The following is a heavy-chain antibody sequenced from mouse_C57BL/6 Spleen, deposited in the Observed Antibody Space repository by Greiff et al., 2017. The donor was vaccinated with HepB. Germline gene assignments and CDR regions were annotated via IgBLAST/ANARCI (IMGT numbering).Heavy chain of an antibody. Sequence: QVQLQQPGAELVRPGSSVKLSCKASGYTFTSYWMHWVKQRPIQGLEWIGNIDPSDSETHYNQKFKDKATLTVDKSSSTAYMQLSSLTSEDSAVYYCARGRAYYSNYGAMDYWGQGTSVTVSS. V-gene: IGHV1-52*01. D-gene: IGHD2-5*01. CDR1: GYTFTSYW. CDR3: ARGRAYYSNYGAMDY. J-gene: IGHJ4*01. CDR2: IDPSDSET.